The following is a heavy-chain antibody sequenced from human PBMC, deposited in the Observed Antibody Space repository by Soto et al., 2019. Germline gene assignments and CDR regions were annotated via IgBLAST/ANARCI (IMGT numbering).Heavy chain of an antibody. CDR2: IYHSGST. V-gene: IGHV4-4*02. CDR1: GGSISSSNW. J-gene: IGHJ5*02. CDR3: ARVRVYDFWSGYYAAGSDDGRWFDP. Sequence: PSETLSLTCAVSGGSISSSNWWSWVRQPPGKGLEWIGEIYHSGSTNYNPSLESRVTISVDKSKNQFSLKLSSVTAADTAVYYCARVRVYDFWSGYYAAGSDDGRWFDPWGQGTLVTVS. D-gene: IGHD3-3*01.